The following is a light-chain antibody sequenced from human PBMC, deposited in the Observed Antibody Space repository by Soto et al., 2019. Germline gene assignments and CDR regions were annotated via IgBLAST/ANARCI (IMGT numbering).Light chain of an antibody. Sequence: DIQMTPSPSTLSAAVVDRVTITCLASQDITSYLAWHQQHPGKAPKLLIYAASTLQSGVPSRFSGSGSGTDFTLTISCLQSEDFATYYCQQYYSYPLTFGGGTKVDI. V-gene: IGKV1-9*01. CDR3: QQYYSYPLT. J-gene: IGKJ4*01. CDR2: AAS. CDR1: QDITSY.